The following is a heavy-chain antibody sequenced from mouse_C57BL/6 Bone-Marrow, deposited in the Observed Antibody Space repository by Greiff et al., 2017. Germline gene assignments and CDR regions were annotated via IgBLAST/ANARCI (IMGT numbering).Heavy chain of an antibody. CDR1: GFTFSSYA. Sequence: EVHLVESGGGLVKPGGSLKLSCAASGFTFSSYAMSWVRQTPEKRLEWVATISDGGSYTYYPDNVKGRFTISRDNAKNNLYLQMSHLKSEDTAMYYCARDQTAQGYAMDYWGQGTSVTVSS. CDR3: ARDQTAQGYAMDY. V-gene: IGHV5-4*01. D-gene: IGHD3-2*02. J-gene: IGHJ4*01. CDR2: ISDGGSYT.